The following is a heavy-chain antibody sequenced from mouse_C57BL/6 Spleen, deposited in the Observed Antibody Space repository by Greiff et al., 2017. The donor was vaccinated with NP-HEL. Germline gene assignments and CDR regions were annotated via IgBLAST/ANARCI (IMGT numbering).Heavy chain of an antibody. CDR2: ISGGGGNT. V-gene: IGHV5-9*01. CDR1: GFTFSSYT. J-gene: IGHJ2*01. Sequence: EVQVVESGGGLVKPGGSLKLSCAASGFTFSSYTMSWVRQTPEKRLEWVATISGGGGNTYYPDSVKGRFTISRDNAKNTLYLQMSSLRSEDTALYYCARSRYFDYWGQGTTLTVSS. CDR3: ARSRYFDY.